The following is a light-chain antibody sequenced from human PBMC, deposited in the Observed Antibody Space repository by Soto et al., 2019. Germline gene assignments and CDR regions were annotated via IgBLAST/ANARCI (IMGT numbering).Light chain of an antibody. Sequence: ILLTPSPGTLSLSPGEIATLSCRASQSVSSSYLAWYQQKPGQPPRLLIYGASSRATGIPDRFSGSGSGTDFTLTISRLEPEDFAVYYCQQYGSSFGGGTKVDIK. J-gene: IGKJ4*01. CDR3: QQYGSS. CDR1: QSVSSSY. V-gene: IGKV3-20*01. CDR2: GAS.